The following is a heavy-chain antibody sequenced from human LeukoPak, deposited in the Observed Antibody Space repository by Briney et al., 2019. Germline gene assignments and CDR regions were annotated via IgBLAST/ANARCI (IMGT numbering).Heavy chain of an antibody. Sequence: GFLRLSCAASGFTFSSYTMNWVRQAPGKGLEWVSSISSSRSYIYYADSVKGRFTISRDNTMNSLFLQMNSLRAEDTAVYYCAPALSLYDYIYFDYWGQGTLVTVSS. CDR3: APALSLYDYIYFDY. CDR2: ISSSRSYI. V-gene: IGHV3-21*01. D-gene: IGHD5-12*01. J-gene: IGHJ4*02. CDR1: GFTFSSYT.